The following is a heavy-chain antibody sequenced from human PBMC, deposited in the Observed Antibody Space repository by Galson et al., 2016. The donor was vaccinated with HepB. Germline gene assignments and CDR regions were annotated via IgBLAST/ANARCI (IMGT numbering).Heavy chain of an antibody. CDR1: GFTFSSYA. V-gene: IGHV3-30-3*01. J-gene: IGHJ1*01. CDR2: ISYDESTK. Sequence: SLRLSCAASGFTFSSYAMHWVRQAPGKGLEWVAVISYDESTKYYAGSVKGRFTISRDNSNNTLYLHMNTLRPEDTAMYYCGYSRYYFGSAEYWGQGTLVTVSS. CDR3: GYSRYYFGSAEY. D-gene: IGHD3-10*01.